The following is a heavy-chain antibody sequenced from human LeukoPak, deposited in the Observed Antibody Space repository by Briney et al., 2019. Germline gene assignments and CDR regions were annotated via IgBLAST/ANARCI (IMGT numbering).Heavy chain of an antibody. CDR1: GYSISSGYY. V-gene: IGHV4-38-2*02. Sequence: SETLSLTCTVSGYSISSGYYWGWIRQPPGKGLEWIGSIYHSGSTYYNPSLKSRVTISVDTSKNQFSLKLSSVTAADTAVYYCARDLTAVAGIRTGTEYFQHWGQGTLVTVSS. J-gene: IGHJ1*01. CDR2: IYHSGST. CDR3: ARDLTAVAGIRTGTEYFQH. D-gene: IGHD6-19*01.